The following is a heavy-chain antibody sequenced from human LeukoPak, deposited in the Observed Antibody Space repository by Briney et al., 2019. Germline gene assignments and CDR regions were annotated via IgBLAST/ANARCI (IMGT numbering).Heavy chain of an antibody. Sequence: GGSLRLSCTASGFTFGDYAMSWVRQAPGKGLEWVSFIRSRGYGGTTEYAASAKGRFTISRDDSKSIAYLQMNSLKTEDTAVYYCTRDISGSYEFYFDYWGQGILVTVSS. D-gene: IGHD1-26*01. CDR1: GFTFGDYA. CDR2: IRSRGYGGTT. CDR3: TRDISGSYEFYFDY. J-gene: IGHJ4*02. V-gene: IGHV3-49*04.